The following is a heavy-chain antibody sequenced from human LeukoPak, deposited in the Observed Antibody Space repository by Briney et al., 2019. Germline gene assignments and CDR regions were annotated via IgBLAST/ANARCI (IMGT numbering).Heavy chain of an antibody. Sequence: GGSLRLSCEASGFIFSTYNMNWVRQAPGKGLEWVSAIYSGGSTFYADSVRGRFTISRDNSKNTLYLQMNSLRAEDTAVYYCARDPYNSGSSYFDYWGQGTLVTVSS. CDR2: IYSGGST. CDR1: GFIFSTYN. J-gene: IGHJ4*02. V-gene: IGHV3-53*01. D-gene: IGHD3-10*01. CDR3: ARDPYNSGSSYFDY.